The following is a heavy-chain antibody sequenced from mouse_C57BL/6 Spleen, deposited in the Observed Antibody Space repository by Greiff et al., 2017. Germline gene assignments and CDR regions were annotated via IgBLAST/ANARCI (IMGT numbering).Heavy chain of an antibody. CDR1: GYTFTSYW. CDR2: IDPSDSYT. CDR3: ARSGRSTFAY. Sequence: QVQLQQPGAELVMPGASVKLSCKASGYTFTSYWMHWVKQRPGQGLEWIGEIDPSDSYTNYNQKFKGKSTLTVAKSSSTAYMQLSSLTSEDSAVYYCARSGRSTFAYWGQGTLVTVSA. J-gene: IGHJ3*01. V-gene: IGHV1-69*01. D-gene: IGHD1-1*01.